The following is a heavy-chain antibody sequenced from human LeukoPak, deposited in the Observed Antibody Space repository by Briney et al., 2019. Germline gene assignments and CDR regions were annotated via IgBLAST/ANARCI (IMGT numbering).Heavy chain of an antibody. CDR3: ARAENDIAAPTGLFDY. Sequence: PSETLSLTCTVSGGSINNYFWSWLRQPPGKGLECIAYIYYSDSTNYKPSLKSRVTVSVDTSKNQFSLKLSSVTAADTAVYYCARAENDIAAPTGLFDYWGQGTLVTVSS. J-gene: IGHJ4*02. CDR1: GGSINNYF. D-gene: IGHD6-6*01. V-gene: IGHV4-59*01. CDR2: IYYSDST.